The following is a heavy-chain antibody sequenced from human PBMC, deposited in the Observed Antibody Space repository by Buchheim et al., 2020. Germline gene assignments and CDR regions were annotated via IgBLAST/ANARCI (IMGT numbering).Heavy chain of an antibody. CDR1: GVSISDYY. CDR3: AGDYFDSSGYSDY. J-gene: IGHJ4*02. V-gene: IGHV4-59*01. CDR2: LYNSGST. D-gene: IGHD3-22*01. Sequence: QVQLQESGPGLVEPSETLSPTCTVSGVSISDYYWSWIRQPPGKGLEWIGYLYNSGSTNFNPSLKSRVTISVDTSKNQFSLNLSSVTAADTAVYYCAGDYFDSSGYSDYWGQGTL.